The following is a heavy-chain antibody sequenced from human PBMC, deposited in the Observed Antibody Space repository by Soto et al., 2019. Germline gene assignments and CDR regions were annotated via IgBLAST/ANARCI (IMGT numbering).Heavy chain of an antibody. CDR2: IYPGDSDT. Sequence: GESLKISCKGSGYSFTSYWIGWVRQMPGKGLEWMGIIYPGDSDTRYSPSFQGQVTISADKSISTAYLQWSSLKASGTAMYYCARGTYSYVWGSYRYYYYYYGMDVWGQGTTVTVSS. D-gene: IGHD3-16*02. CDR3: ARGTYSYVWGSYRYYYYYYGMDV. V-gene: IGHV5-51*01. J-gene: IGHJ6*02. CDR1: GYSFTSYW.